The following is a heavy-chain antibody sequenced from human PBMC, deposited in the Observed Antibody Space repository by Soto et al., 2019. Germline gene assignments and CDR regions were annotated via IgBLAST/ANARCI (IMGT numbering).Heavy chain of an antibody. V-gene: IGHV1-18*01. CDR1: GYTFTSYG. D-gene: IGHD1-7*01. J-gene: IGHJ3*02. CDR3: ARDGRELPARLPISRPAFDI. Sequence: GASVKVSCKASGYTFTSYGISWVRQAPGQGLEWMGWISAYNGNTNYAQKLQGRVTMTTDTSTSTAYMELRSLRSDDTAVYYCARDGRELPARLPISRPAFDIWGKATMVTVS. CDR2: ISAYNGNT.